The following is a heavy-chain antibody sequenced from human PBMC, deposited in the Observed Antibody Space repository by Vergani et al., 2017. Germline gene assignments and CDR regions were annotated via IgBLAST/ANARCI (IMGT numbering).Heavy chain of an antibody. CDR1: GGTFSSYA. Sequence: QVQLVQSGAEVKKPGSSVKVSCKASGGTFSSYAISWVRQAPGQGLEWMGGIIPIFGTANYAQKFQGRVTITADESTSTVYRELSSLRSEDTAVYYCARGYCSSTICYAPYCYGSGSSLNYYGMDGGGQGTSVTVS. V-gene: IGHV1-69*12. J-gene: IGHJ6*02. CDR2: IIPIFGTA. D-gene: IGHD2-2*01. CDR3: ARGYCSSTICYAPYCYGSGSSLNYYGMDG.